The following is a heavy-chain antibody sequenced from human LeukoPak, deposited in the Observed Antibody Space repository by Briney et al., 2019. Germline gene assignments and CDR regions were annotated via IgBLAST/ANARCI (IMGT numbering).Heavy chain of an antibody. J-gene: IGHJ4*02. D-gene: IGHD3-10*01. Sequence: ASVKVSCKASGYTFTGYYMHWVRQAPGQGLEWMGWINPNSGGTNYAQTFQGRVTMTRDTSISTAYMELSRLRSDDTAVYYCARDLGITMVRGSRYYFDYWGQGTLVTVSS. CDR3: ARDLGITMVRGSRYYFDY. V-gene: IGHV1-2*02. CDR2: INPNSGGT. CDR1: GYTFTGYY.